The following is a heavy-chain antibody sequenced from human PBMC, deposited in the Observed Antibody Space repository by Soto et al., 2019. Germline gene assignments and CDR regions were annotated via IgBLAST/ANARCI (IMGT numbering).Heavy chain of an antibody. J-gene: IGHJ5*02. CDR2: IIPIFGTA. CDR3: ARDYDFWSGYRDRPCWFDP. V-gene: IGHV1-69*13. CDR1: GGTFSSYA. D-gene: IGHD3-3*01. Sequence: ASVKVSCKASGGTFSSYAISWVRQAPGQGLEWMGGIIPIFGTANYAQKFQGRVTITADESTSTAYMELSSLRSEDTAVYYCARDYDFWSGYRDRPCWFDPWGQGTLVTVSS.